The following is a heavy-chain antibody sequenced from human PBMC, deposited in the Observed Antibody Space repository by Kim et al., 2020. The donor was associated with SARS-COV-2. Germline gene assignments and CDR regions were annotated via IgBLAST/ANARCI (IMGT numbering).Heavy chain of an antibody. CDR1: GLNFGDYA. V-gene: IGHV3-49*03. Sequence: GGSLRLSCTTSGLNFGDYAMSWFRQAPGKGLEWVAFIRSKRYGETTEYAASVKGRFTISRDDSKRIAYLQMNGLKTEDTAVYYCTSGPYYYDSAAYYHDYWGQGTRLTVSS. CDR2: IRSKRYGETT. D-gene: IGHD3-22*01. J-gene: IGHJ4*02. CDR3: TSGPYYYDSAAYYHDY.